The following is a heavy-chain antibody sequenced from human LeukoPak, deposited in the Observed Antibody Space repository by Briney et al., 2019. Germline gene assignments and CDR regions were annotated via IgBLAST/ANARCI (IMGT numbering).Heavy chain of an antibody. CDR1: GFTFSSQD. CDR2: INSDGSST. J-gene: IGHJ6*02. CDR3: ARGNYYGMDV. Sequence: GGSLRLSCAASGFTFSSQDMGWVRQAPGKGLVWVSRINSDGSSTSYADSVKGRFTISRDNAKNTLYLQMNSLRAEDTAVYYCARGNYYGMDVWGQGTTVTVSS. V-gene: IGHV3-74*01.